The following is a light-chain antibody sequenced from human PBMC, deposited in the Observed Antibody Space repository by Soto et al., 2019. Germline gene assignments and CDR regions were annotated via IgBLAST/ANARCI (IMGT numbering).Light chain of an antibody. Sequence: IQWTQSPSSLSPSVEARVTITSRTSQTITSSLDWYRQKPGKAPELLIYAASSLQSGIPSRFGGRGSGTDFTLTITGLQPEDFATYYCQHNYSYSDAFGQGTRLENK. CDR1: QTITSS. J-gene: IGKJ5*01. CDR2: AAS. V-gene: IGKV1-39*01. CDR3: QHNYSYSDA.